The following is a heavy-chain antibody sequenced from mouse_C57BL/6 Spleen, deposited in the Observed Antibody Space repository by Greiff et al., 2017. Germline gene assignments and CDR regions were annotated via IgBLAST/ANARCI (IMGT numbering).Heavy chain of an antibody. CDR2: FHPYNDDT. J-gene: IGHJ3*01. D-gene: IGHD2-3*01. V-gene: IGHV1-47*01. CDR1: GYTFTTYP. CDR3: ARGLYDGYSWFAY. Sequence: QVQLQQSGAELVKPGASVKMSCKASGYTFTTYPIEWVKQNHGQSLEWSGNFHPYNDDTKYNEKFKGKATLTVEKSSSTVYLELSRLTSDDSAVYYCARGLYDGYSWFAYWGQGTLVTVSA.